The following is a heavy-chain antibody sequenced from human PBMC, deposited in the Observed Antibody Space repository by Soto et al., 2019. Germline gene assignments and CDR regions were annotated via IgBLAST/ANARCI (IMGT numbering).Heavy chain of an antibody. CDR2: IIPIFGTA. D-gene: IGHD3-16*02. J-gene: IGHJ4*02. V-gene: IGHV1-69*13. CDR1: GGTFSSYA. Sequence: SVKVSCKASGGTFSSYAISWVRQAPGQGLEWMGGIIPIFGTANYAQKFQGRVTITADESTSTAYMELSSLRSEDTAVYYCARERDRGASSYLSAGSYFDYWGQGTLVTVSS. CDR3: ARERDRGASSYLSAGSYFDY.